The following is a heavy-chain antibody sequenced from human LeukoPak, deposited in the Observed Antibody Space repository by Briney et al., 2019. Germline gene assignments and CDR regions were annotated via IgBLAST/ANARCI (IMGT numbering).Heavy chain of an antibody. D-gene: IGHD1-26*01. Sequence: PGGSLRLSCAASGFTVSTNYMSCVRQAPGKGLEWVSVIYSGGSTYYADSVKGRFTISRDNSKNTLYLQMNSLRAEDTAVYYCARGRGSYYFDYWGQGTLVTVSS. J-gene: IGHJ4*02. CDR2: IYSGGST. V-gene: IGHV3-53*01. CDR3: ARGRGSYYFDY. CDR1: GFTVSTNY.